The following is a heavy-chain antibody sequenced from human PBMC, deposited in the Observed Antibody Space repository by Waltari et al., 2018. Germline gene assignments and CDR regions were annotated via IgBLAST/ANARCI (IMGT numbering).Heavy chain of an antibody. J-gene: IGHJ5*02. Sequence: VQLQESGPGLVRPSETLSLPCDVSGYFINTGFFWGWIRQPPGKGLEWIGNIYHDGMTYSNPSLKHRLMISVDTSKNQFSLRLNFVDVADTAVYYCARQTLGYCTSAACRRLETWGQGILVTVSS. CDR2: IYHDGMT. CDR3: ARQTLGYCTSAACRRLET. D-gene: IGHD2-2*03. V-gene: IGHV4-38-2*01. CDR1: GYFINTGFF.